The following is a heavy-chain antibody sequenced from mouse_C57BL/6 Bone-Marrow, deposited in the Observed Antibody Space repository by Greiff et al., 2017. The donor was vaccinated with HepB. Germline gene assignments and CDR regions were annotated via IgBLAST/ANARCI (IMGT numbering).Heavy chain of an antibody. J-gene: IGHJ4*01. Sequence: DVHLVESGGGLVQPGGSRKLSCAASGFTFSSFGIHWVRQAPEKGLEWVAYISSGSSAIYYTDTVKGRFTISRDNPKNTLYLQMTSLRSEDTAMYYCERQDTFYYAMDYWGQGTSVTVSS. V-gene: IGHV5-17*02. CDR3: ERQDTFYYAMDY. CDR2: ISSGSSAI. CDR1: GFTFSSFG.